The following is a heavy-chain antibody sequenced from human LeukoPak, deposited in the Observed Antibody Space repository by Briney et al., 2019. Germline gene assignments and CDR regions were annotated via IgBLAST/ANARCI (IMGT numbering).Heavy chain of an antibody. D-gene: IGHD3-22*01. V-gene: IGHV1-18*01. CDR1: GYTFTSYG. CDR3: ARVSGVYYYDSSGYDY. J-gene: IGHJ4*02. CDR2: ISAYNGNT. Sequence: ASVKVSCKASGYTFTSYGISWVRQPPGQGLEWMGCISAYNGNTNYAQKLQGRVTMTTDTSTSTAYMELRSLRSDDTAGYYCARVSGVYYYDSSGYDYWGQGTLVTVSS.